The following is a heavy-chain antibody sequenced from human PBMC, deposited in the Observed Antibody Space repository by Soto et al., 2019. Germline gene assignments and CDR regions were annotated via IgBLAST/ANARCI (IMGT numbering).Heavy chain of an antibody. CDR3: ARRVGALTGFDY. J-gene: IGHJ4*01. D-gene: IGHD1-26*01. V-gene: IGHV4-61*08. CDR1: GGSVVSDDNY. CDR2: IYNIRIT. Sequence: SETLSLTCTVSGGSVVSDDNYWIWLRQPPGKGLEWIAYIYNIRITNYNPSLKSRVTISVDSSKSQFSLRLTSVTAADAAVYYCARRVGALTGFDYWGQGTLVTVSS.